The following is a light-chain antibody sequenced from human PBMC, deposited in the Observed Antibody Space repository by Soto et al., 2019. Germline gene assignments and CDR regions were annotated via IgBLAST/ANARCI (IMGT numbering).Light chain of an antibody. CDR2: AAS. Sequence: ALRKTKTPSSFTKDTGDRVSITCRQSQGISSYLAWYQQKPGKAPKLLIYAASTLQSGVPSRFSGSGSGTDFTLTISRLEPEDFAVYYCQQYGSSPPITSGHRTRLEIK. V-gene: IGKV1-8*01. CDR3: QQYGSSPPIT. CDR1: QGISSY. J-gene: IGKJ5*01.